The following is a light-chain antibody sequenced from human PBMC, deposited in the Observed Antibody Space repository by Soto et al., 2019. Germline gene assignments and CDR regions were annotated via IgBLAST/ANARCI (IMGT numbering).Light chain of an antibody. Sequence: QSALTQPASVSGSPGQSITIYCTGTSSDVGGYNYVSWYQQHPGIAPKLMISEVSNRPSGVSNRFSGSKSGNTASLTISGLQAEDEADYYCSSYTSSSTLVFGGGTKVTVL. V-gene: IGLV2-14*01. CDR2: EVS. J-gene: IGLJ2*01. CDR1: SSDVGGYNY. CDR3: SSYTSSSTLV.